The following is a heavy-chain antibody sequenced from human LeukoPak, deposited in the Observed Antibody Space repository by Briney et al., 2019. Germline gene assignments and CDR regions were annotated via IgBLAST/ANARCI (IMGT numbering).Heavy chain of an antibody. Sequence: ASVKVSCKASGYTFTSYGISWVRQAPGQGLEWMGWISAYNGNTNYAQKLQGRVTMTTDTSTSTAYMELRSLRSDDTAVYYCAREGIDSSGRYLDYYYYYMDVWGKGTTVTVSS. CDR2: ISAYNGNT. CDR1: GYTFTSYG. V-gene: IGHV1-18*01. D-gene: IGHD3-22*01. CDR3: AREGIDSSGRYLDYYYYYMDV. J-gene: IGHJ6*03.